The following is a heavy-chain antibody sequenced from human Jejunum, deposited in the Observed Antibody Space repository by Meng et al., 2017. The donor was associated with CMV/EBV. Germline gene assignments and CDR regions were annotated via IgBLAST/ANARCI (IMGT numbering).Heavy chain of an antibody. J-gene: IGHJ4*02. D-gene: IGHD3-9*01. CDR2: IKPNSDGK. CDR3: ARGAGRYFSTGSHPFDL. V-gene: IGHV1/OR15-1*04. CDR1: TNYY. Sequence: TNYYRNWLRQAPGQEPGWMGWIKPNSDGKRYAQKFQGRVSMTRDTSITTDYMELSRLTSDDTAIYYCARGAGRYFSTGSHPFDLWGQGTLVTVSS.